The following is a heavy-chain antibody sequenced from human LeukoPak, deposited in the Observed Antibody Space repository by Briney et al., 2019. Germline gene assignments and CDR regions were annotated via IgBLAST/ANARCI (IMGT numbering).Heavy chain of an antibody. V-gene: IGHV4-30-2*01. D-gene: IGHD5-18*01. Sequence: PSETLSLTCTVSGDSISSGSYYWSWIRQPPGKDLEWIGYVYHNGNTNYNPSLKSRVTMSVDKSKNQFSLKLSSVTAADTAVYYCARGRTSYSYGTRDLGYWGQGTLVTVSS. J-gene: IGHJ4*02. CDR1: GDSISSGSYY. CDR2: VYHNGNT. CDR3: ARGRTSYSYGTRDLGY.